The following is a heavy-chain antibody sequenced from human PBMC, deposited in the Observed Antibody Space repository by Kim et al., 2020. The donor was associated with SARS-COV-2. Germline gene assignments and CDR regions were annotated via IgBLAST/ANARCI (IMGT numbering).Heavy chain of an antibody. V-gene: IGHV3-7*01. CDR3: ARDQTYYDFWSGYYPSSDAFDI. D-gene: IGHD3-3*01. CDR2: IKQDGSEK. Sequence: GGSLRLSCAASGFTFSSYWMSWVRQAPGKGLEWVANIKQDGSEKYYVDSVKGRFTISRDNAKNSLYLQMNSLRAEDTAVYYCARDQTYYDFWSGYYPSSDAFDIWGQGTMVTVSS. CDR1: GFTFSSYW. J-gene: IGHJ3*02.